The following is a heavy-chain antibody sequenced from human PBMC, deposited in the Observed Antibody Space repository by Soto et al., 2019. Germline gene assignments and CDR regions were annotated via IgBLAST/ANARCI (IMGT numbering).Heavy chain of an antibody. D-gene: IGHD3-3*01. CDR3: ARGQPIFGLRSGRWFDP. CDR2: MNPNSGNT. Sequence: ASVKVSCKASGYTFTSYDINWVRQATGQGLEWMGWMNPNSGNTGYAQKFQGRVTMTRNTSISTAYMELSSLRSEDTAVYYCARGQPIFGLRSGRWFDPWGQGTLVTVSS. V-gene: IGHV1-8*01. CDR1: GYTFTSYD. J-gene: IGHJ5*02.